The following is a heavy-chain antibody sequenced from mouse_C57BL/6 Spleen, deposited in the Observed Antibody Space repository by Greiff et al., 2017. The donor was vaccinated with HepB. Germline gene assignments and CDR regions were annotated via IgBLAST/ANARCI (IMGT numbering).Heavy chain of an antibody. J-gene: IGHJ4*01. CDR1: GYTFTDYY. V-gene: IGHV1-76*01. Sequence: QVQLKESGAELVRPGASVKLSCKASGYTFTDYYINWVKQRPGQGLEWIARIYPGSGNTYYNEKFKGKATLTAEKSSSTAYMQLSSLTSEDSAVYFCAREAMVTTNAMDYWGQGTSVTVSS. D-gene: IGHD2-2*01. CDR2: IYPGSGNT. CDR3: AREAMVTTNAMDY.